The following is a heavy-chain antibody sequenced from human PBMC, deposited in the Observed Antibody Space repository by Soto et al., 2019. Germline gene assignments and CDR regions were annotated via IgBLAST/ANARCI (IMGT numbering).Heavy chain of an antibody. CDR1: GYTFTSYG. Sequence: QVQLVQSGAEVKKPGASVKVSCKASGYTFTSYGISWVRQAPGQGLEWMGWISAYNGNTNYAQKLQGRVTMTTDTSTSTAYMELRSLRSEDAAVYYCVRVRYCISTSCYGGWYYYYGMDVWGQGTTVTGSS. V-gene: IGHV1-18*01. J-gene: IGHJ6*02. CDR2: ISAYNGNT. CDR3: VRVRYCISTSCYGGWYYYYGMDV. D-gene: IGHD2-2*01.